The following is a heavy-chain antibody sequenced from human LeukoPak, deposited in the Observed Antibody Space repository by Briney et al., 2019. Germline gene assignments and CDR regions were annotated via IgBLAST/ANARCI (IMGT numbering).Heavy chain of an antibody. D-gene: IGHD4-23*01. CDR3: ARNARGQDFDYGGNCFDY. Sequence: SETLSLTCTVSGGSISSYYWSLIRQPPGKGLEWIAYTYYSGSTNYNPSLKSRVTISVDTSKNQFSLKLSSVTAADTAVYYCARNARGQDFDYGGNCFDYWGQGTLVTVSS. CDR1: GGSISSYY. J-gene: IGHJ4*02. V-gene: IGHV4-59*01. CDR2: TYYSGST.